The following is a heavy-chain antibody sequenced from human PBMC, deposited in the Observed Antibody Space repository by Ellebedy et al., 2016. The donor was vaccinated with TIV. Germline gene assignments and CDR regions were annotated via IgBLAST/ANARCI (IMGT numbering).Heavy chain of an antibody. CDR2: IGTTGRYI. J-gene: IGHJ4*02. D-gene: IGHD2-2*01. Sequence: GESLKISXAASGFTFSSYSMNWVRQAPGKGLEWVSSIGTTGRYIYYADSVRGRFTISRDNARNSLFLQMNSLRAEDTAVYYCARDPVYCSSTSCHFDYWGQGALVTVSS. V-gene: IGHV3-21*01. CDR3: ARDPVYCSSTSCHFDY. CDR1: GFTFSSYS.